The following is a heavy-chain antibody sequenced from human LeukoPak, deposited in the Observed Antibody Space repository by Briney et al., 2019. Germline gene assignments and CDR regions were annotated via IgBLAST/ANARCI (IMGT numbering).Heavy chain of an antibody. J-gene: IGHJ4*02. V-gene: IGHV1-46*01. CDR3: ARSLGYYDFWSGYPPYFDY. D-gene: IGHD3-3*01. CDR2: INPSGGST. Sequence: ASVKVSCKASGYTFTSYYMHWVRQAPGQGLEWMGIINPSGGSTSYAQKFQGRVTMTRDTSTSTVYMELSSLRSEDTAVYYCARSLGYYDFWSGYPPYFDYWGQGTLVTVSS. CDR1: GYTFTSYY.